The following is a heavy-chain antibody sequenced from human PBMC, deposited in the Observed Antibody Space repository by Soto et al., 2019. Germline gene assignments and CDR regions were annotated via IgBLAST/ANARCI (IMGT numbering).Heavy chain of an antibody. CDR1: GYTFTTYG. J-gene: IGHJ6*03. V-gene: IGHV1-18*01. CDR3: ARALSMAQYYYYMDV. CDR2: ISPYNGDT. Sequence: QVQLVQSGPEVKKPGASVKVSCKASGYTFTTYGISWVRQAPGQGLEWMGWISPYNGDTHYAEKFQGRLTMTTDTSATSAYMELRAVSSDDRAVYFCARALSMAQYYYYMDVWGKGTTVTVSS.